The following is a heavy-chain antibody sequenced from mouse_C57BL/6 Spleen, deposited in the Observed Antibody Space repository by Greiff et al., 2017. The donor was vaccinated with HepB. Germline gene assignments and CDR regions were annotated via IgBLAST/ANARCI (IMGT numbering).Heavy chain of an antibody. J-gene: IGHJ4*01. CDR2: IYPGSGST. D-gene: IGHD2-1*01. CDR1: GYTFTSYW. V-gene: IGHV1-55*01. Sequence: QVQLQQPGAELVKPGASVKMSCKASGYTFTSYWITWVKQRPGQGLEWIGDIYPGSGSTNYNEKFKSKATLTVDTSSSTAYMQLSSLTSEDSAVYYCASIYYGNCLYYAMDYWGQGTSVTVSS. CDR3: ASIYYGNCLYYAMDY.